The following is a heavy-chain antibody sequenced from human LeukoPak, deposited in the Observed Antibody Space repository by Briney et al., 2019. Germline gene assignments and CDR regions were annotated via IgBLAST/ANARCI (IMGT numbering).Heavy chain of an antibody. Sequence: SETLSLSCTVSGDSVNYNYWSWIRQSPGKGLEWIGSVSHSGTTNYSPSLASRVTMSVDTSNNQFSLRLSSVTAADTAVYYCARLSRIAAAGAYSYHSLDVWGQGTVVTVSS. CDR3: ARLSRIAAAGAYSYHSLDV. D-gene: IGHD6-13*01. V-gene: IGHV4-59*02. CDR2: VSHSGTT. J-gene: IGHJ3*01. CDR1: GDSVNYNY.